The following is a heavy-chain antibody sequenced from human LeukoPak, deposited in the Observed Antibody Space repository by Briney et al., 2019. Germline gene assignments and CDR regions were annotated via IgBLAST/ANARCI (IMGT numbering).Heavy chain of an antibody. CDR1: GGSISSGNYY. V-gene: IGHV4-31*03. D-gene: IGHD3-10*01. CDR2: IYYSGST. Sequence: SQTLSLTCTVSGGSISSGNYYWSWIRQHPGKGLEWIGYIYYSGSTYYNPSLKSRVTISIDTSKNQSSLKLSSVTAADTAVYYCARDSGSGPRGHDYWGQGTLVTVSS. J-gene: IGHJ4*02. CDR3: ARDSGSGPRGHDY.